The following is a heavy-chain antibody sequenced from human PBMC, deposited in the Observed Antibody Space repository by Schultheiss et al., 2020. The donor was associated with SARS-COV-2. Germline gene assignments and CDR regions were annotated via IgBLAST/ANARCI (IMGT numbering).Heavy chain of an antibody. CDR2: IYYSGST. CDR3: ARVRDSVYDFDY. V-gene: IGHV4-61*08. Sequence: SETLSLTCTVSGGSISSGGYYWSWIRQPPGKGLEWIGYIYYSGSTNYNPSLKSRVTISVDTSKNQFSLKLSSVTAADTAVYYCARVRDSVYDFDYWGQGTLVTVSS. D-gene: IGHD5/OR15-5a*01. J-gene: IGHJ4*02. CDR1: GGSISSGGYY.